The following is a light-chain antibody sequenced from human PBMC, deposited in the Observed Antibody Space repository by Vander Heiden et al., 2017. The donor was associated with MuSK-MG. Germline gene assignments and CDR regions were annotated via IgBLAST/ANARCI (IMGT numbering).Light chain of an antibody. CDR2: SNN. Sequence: QSVLPQPHSACGTPGQSVTISRSGSSTNIGSNNVNGYQQLPGTAPKLLIYSNNQRPSGVPDRFSGSKSGTSASLAISGLHAEDEADYYCAAWDDSLNVWVFGGGTKLTVL. V-gene: IGLV1-44*01. J-gene: IGLJ3*02. CDR1: STNIGSNN. CDR3: AAWDDSLNVWV.